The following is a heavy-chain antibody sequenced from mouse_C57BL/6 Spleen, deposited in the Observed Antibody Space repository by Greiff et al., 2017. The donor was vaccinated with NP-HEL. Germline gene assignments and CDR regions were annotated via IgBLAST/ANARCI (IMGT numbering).Heavy chain of an antibody. D-gene: IGHD2-4*01. J-gene: IGHJ4*01. V-gene: IGHV14-3*01. CDR2: IDPANGNT. Sequence: VQLQQSVAELVRPGASVKLSCTASGFNINNTYMYWVKQRPEQGLEWIGRIDPANGNTKYAPKFQGKATLTVDTSSNTAYLQLSSLTSEGTAIYCCARLREDYDVGPYYYAMDYWGQGTSVTVSS. CDR1: GFNINNTY. CDR3: ARLREDYDVGPYYYAMDY.